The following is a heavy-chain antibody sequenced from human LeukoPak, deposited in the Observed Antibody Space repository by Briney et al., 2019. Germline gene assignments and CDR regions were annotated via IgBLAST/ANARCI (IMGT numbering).Heavy chain of an antibody. J-gene: IGHJ4*02. CDR2: IHNSGRT. D-gene: IGHD1-14*01. Sequence: SETLSLTCTVSGGSITSSSYYWSWIRQSPGKGLEWIGYIHNSGRTNYNPSLKSRVTGFVDTSKNQVSLRLSSVTAADTAVYYCARHGTISSESYFDYWGQGALVTVSS. CDR3: ARHGTISSESYFDY. CDR1: GGSITSSSYY. V-gene: IGHV4-61*05.